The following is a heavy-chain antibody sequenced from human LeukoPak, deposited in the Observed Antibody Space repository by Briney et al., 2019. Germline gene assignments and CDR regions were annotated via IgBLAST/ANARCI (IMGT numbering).Heavy chain of an antibody. CDR3: ARSTQLMVYADYYYGMDV. V-gene: IGHV1-69*01. CDR2: IIPIFGTA. D-gene: IGHD2-8*01. Sequence: SVKVSCKGSGGTFSSYAISWVRQAPGQGLEWMGGIIPIFGTANYAQKFQGRVTITADESTSTAYMELSSLRSEDTAVYYCARSTQLMVYADYYYGMDVWGQGTTVTVSS. J-gene: IGHJ6*02. CDR1: GGTFSSYA.